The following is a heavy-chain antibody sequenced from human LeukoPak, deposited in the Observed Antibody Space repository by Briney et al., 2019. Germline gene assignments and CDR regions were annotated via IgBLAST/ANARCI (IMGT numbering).Heavy chain of an antibody. CDR1: GGSIRSYY. CDR2: IYYSGST. D-gene: IGHD6-13*01. V-gene: IGHV4-59*01. J-gene: IGHJ4*02. Sequence: SETLSLTCTVSGGSIRSYYWSWIRQPPGKGLEWIGYIYYSGSTNYSPSLKSRVTISLDTSKNQFSLKLSSVTAADTAMYYCASGGYSGTWPLGGWGQGTLVTVSS. CDR3: ASGGYSGTWPLGG.